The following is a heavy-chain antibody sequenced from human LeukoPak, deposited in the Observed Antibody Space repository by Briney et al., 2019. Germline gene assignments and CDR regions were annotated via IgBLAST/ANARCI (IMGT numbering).Heavy chain of an antibody. J-gene: IGHJ4*02. Sequence: ASVKVSCKASGYTFTSYDINWVRQATGQGLEWMGWMNPNSDNTGYARKFQGRVTITRNTSISTAYMELSSLRSEDTAVYYCARGRHYYDSSGYYRILPIDYWGQGTLVTVSS. V-gene: IGHV1-8*01. CDR2: MNPNSDNT. D-gene: IGHD3-22*01. CDR1: GYTFTSYD. CDR3: ARGRHYYDSSGYYRILPIDY.